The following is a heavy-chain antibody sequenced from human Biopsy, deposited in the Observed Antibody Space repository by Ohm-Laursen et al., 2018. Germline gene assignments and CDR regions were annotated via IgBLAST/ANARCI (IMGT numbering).Heavy chain of an antibody. J-gene: IGHJ4*02. V-gene: IGHV3-33*01. Sequence: SLRLSCTASGFTFSRHGMHWVRQAPGKGLEWVAVIWSDGNNKYYADSVKGRFTISRDTSRNMLYMQMNSLRVEDTALYYCARDAEEFDSSGPRFDYWGQGTLVTVSS. CDR3: ARDAEEFDSSGPRFDY. CDR2: IWSDGNNK. CDR1: GFTFSRHG. D-gene: IGHD3-22*01.